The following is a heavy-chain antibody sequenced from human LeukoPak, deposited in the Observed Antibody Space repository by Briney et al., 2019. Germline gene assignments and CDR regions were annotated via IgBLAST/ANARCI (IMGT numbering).Heavy chain of an antibody. CDR2: TYYRSKWFN. Sequence: SQTLSLTCAISGDSVSSNSAAWNWIRQSPSRGLEWLGRTYYRSKWFNDYAVSVESRITINPDTSKNQFSLQLNSVTPEDTAVYYCARGYGYGPFGYFDYWGQGTLVTVSS. J-gene: IGHJ4*02. D-gene: IGHD5-18*01. CDR3: ARGYGYGPFGYFDY. CDR1: GDSVSSNSAA. V-gene: IGHV6-1*01.